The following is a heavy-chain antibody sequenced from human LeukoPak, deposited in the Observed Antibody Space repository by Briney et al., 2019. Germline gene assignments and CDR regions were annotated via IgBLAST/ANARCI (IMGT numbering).Heavy chain of an antibody. Sequence: SETLSLTCSVSGGSISSYYWSWIRRPAGKGLEWIGRIYSSGSTNYNPSLKSRVTMSVDTSKNQFSLKLSSVTAADTAVYYCAGTAYHYFDYWGQGTLVTVSS. V-gene: IGHV4-4*07. D-gene: IGHD3-16*01. CDR1: GGSISSYY. J-gene: IGHJ4*02. CDR3: AGTAYHYFDY. CDR2: IYSSGST.